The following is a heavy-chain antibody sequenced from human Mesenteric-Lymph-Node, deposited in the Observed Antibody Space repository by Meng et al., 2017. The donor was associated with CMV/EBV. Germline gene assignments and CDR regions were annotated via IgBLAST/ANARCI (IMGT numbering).Heavy chain of an antibody. CDR1: GFAFNPCG. Sequence: GSLRLSCATSGFAFNPCGMNWVRRAPGKGLEWIGEINHGGDTNYNPSLKSRVTISVDTSKNQFSLKLSSVTAADTAVYYCASPLYDTSGYYYWGQGTLVTVSS. CDR3: ASPLYDTSGYYY. J-gene: IGHJ4*02. CDR2: INHGGDT. V-gene: IGHV4-34*01. D-gene: IGHD3-22*01.